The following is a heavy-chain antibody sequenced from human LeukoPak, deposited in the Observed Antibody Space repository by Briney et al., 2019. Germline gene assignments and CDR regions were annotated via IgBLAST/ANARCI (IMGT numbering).Heavy chain of an antibody. Sequence: SETLSLTCTVSGGSISSYYWSWIRQPPGKGLEWIGYIYYSGSTYYNPSLKSRVTISVDTSKNQFSLKLSSVTAADTAVYYCAREERVTGTPDALDIWGQGTMVTVSS. J-gene: IGHJ3*02. CDR1: GGSISSYY. CDR2: IYYSGST. D-gene: IGHD1-7*01. CDR3: AREERVTGTPDALDI. V-gene: IGHV4-30-4*08.